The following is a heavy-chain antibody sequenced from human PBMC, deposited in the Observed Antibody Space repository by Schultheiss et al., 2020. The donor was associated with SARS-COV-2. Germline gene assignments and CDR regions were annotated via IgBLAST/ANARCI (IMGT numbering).Heavy chain of an antibody. J-gene: IGHJ5*02. CDR2: IYYSGST. CDR3: AREFWSITIFGVVSRHPFDP. CDR1: GYSISSGYY. D-gene: IGHD3-3*01. Sequence: SETLSLTCAVSGYSISSGYYWGWIRQPPGKGLEWIGYIYYSGSTNYNPSLKSRVTISVDTSKNQFSLKLSSVTAADTAVYYCAREFWSITIFGVVSRHPFDPWGQGTLVTVSS. V-gene: IGHV4-61*01.